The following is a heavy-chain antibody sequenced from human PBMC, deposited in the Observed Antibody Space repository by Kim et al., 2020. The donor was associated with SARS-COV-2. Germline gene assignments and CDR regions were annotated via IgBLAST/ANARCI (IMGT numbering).Heavy chain of an antibody. CDR2: IDWDDDK. J-gene: IGHJ6*02. CDR1: GFSLSTSGMC. CDR3: ARTRYWGDDDYYYGMDV. Sequence: SGPTLVNPTQTLTLTCTFSGFSLSTSGMCVSWIRQPPGKALEWLALIDWDDDKYYSTSLKTRLTISKDTSKNQVVLTMTNMDPVDTATYYCARTRYWGDDDYYYGMDVWGQGTTVTVSS. D-gene: IGHD3-16*01. V-gene: IGHV2-70*01.